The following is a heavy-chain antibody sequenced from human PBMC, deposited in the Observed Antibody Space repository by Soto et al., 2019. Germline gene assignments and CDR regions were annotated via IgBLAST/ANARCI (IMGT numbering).Heavy chain of an antibody. V-gene: IGHV4-39*01. CDR2: IYYSGST. D-gene: IGHD3-16*01. CDR3: ARLAWDDYIWGSHALDY. CDR1: GGSISSSSYY. J-gene: IGHJ4*02. Sequence: SETLSLTCTVSGGSISSSSYYWGWIRQPPGKGLEWIGSIYYSGSTYYNPSLKSRVTISVDTSKNQFSLKLSSVTAADTAVYYCARLAWDDYIWGSHALDYWGQGTLVTVSS.